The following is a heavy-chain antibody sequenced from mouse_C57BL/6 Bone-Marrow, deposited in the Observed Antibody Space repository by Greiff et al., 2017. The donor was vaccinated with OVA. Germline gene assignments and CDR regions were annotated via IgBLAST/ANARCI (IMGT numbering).Heavy chain of an antibody. D-gene: IGHD1-1*01. CDR3: AREGIYYYGYWYFDV. CDR2: INPSNGGT. CDR1: GYTFTSYW. Sequence: QVQLQQPGTELVKPGASVKLSCKASGYTFTSYWMHWVKQRPGQGLEWIGNINPSNGGTNYNEKFKSKATLTVDKSSSTAYMQLSSLTSEDSAVYYCAREGIYYYGYWYFDVWGTGTTVTVSS. J-gene: IGHJ1*03. V-gene: IGHV1-53*01.